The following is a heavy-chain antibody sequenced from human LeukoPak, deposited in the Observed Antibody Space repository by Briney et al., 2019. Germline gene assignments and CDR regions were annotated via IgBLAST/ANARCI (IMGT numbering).Heavy chain of an antibody. CDR3: ARDQYYYDSSGPTFNAFDI. J-gene: IGHJ3*02. Sequence: ASVKVSCKASGYTFTTYAISWVRQAPGQGLEWMGWISVYNGNTNYAQKLQGRVTMTTDTSTSTAYMELRSLRSDDTAVYYCARDQYYYDSSGPTFNAFDIWGQGTMVTVSS. D-gene: IGHD3-22*01. V-gene: IGHV1-18*01. CDR1: GYTFTTYA. CDR2: ISVYNGNT.